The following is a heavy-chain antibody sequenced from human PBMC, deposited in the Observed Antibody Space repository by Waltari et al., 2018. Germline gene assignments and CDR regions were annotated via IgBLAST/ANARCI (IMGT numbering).Heavy chain of an antibody. CDR3: VRVEDITRAFDI. D-gene: IGHD2-15*01. CDR1: GGPISSTY. Sequence: QVQLQESGPGLVTPSETLSLTCTVSGGPISSTYCGWIRQPPGKGLEWIGDIYYRGSTSYNPSLKSRVTISIDTSKNQFSLKLTSVTAADTAVYYCVRVEDITRAFDIWGQGTMVTVSS. V-gene: IGHV4-59*01. J-gene: IGHJ3*02. CDR2: IYYRGST.